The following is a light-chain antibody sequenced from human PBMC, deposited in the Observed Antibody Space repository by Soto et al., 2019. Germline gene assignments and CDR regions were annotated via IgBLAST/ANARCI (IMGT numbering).Light chain of an antibody. CDR2: GAS. Sequence: DIQMTQSPSSLSASVGDRVTITCRASENIKTFLHWYQKKPGKAPKLLVYGASSLHSGVPSRFSGSGSGTDFTLTISSLQPEDFATYYCQQSYSTPLTFGGGTKVDIK. V-gene: IGKV1-39*01. J-gene: IGKJ4*01. CDR1: ENIKTF. CDR3: QQSYSTPLT.